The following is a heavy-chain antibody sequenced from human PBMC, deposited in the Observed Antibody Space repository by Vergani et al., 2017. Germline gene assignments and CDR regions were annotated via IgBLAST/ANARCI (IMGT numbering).Heavy chain of an antibody. CDR2: IYYSGST. CDR3: ARDRGGGSYYYFDY. J-gene: IGHJ4*02. D-gene: IGHD1-26*01. V-gene: IGHV4-39*07. Sequence: QVQLQESGPGLVKPSETLSLTCTVSNDSVSNTFYYWGWIRQTPGKGLEWIGSIYYSGSTYYNPSLESRVTMSVDTSKNQFSLKLSSVTAADTAVYYCARDRGGGSYYYFDYWGQGTLVTVSS. CDR1: NDSVSNTFYY.